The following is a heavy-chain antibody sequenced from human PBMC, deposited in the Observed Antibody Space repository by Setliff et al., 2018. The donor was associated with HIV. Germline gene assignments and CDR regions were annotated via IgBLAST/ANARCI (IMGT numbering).Heavy chain of an antibody. CDR1: GASISSYY. CDR2: ITDSGNT. Sequence: SETLSLTCNVSGASISSYYWTWIRQSPGNRLEWLGYITDSGNTNYNPSLRRRVTISADTSKNQVSLRLRSVTAADTAVYYCARETQQSYNIVTGYNYYYGIGVWGQGTKVTVSS. CDR3: ARETQQSYNIVTGYNYYYGIGV. D-gene: IGHD3-9*01. V-gene: IGHV4-59*01. J-gene: IGHJ6*02.